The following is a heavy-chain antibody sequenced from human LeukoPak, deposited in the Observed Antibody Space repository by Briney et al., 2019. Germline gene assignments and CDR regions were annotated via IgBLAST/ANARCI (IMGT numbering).Heavy chain of an antibody. V-gene: IGHV1-46*01. D-gene: IGHD3-9*01. CDR2: INPSGGSR. CDR3: ARDERYFDWVGIETGWFDP. J-gene: IGHJ5*02. Sequence: ASVTVSFKASGYTFTSYYMHWVRQAPGQGLEWMGIINPSGGSRSYAQKSQGRVTMTRDTSTSTAYMELSSLRSEDTAVYYCARDERYFDWVGIETGWFDPWGQGTLVTVSS. CDR1: GYTFTSYY.